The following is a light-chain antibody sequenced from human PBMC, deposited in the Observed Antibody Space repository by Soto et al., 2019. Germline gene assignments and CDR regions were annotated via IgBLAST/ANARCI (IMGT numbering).Light chain of an antibody. J-gene: IGKJ5*01. V-gene: IGKV3-11*01. CDR1: QSVSSY. CDR2: DAS. Sequence: EIVLTQSPATLSLSPGERATLSCRASQSVSSYLAWYQQKPGQAPRLLIYDASNGATGIPARFSGSGSGTDFTLTISSLEPEDFAVYYCQQRSNWITFGQGTRLEIK. CDR3: QQRSNWIT.